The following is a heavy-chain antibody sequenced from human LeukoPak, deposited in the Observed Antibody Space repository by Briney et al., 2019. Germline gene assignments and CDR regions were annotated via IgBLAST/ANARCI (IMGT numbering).Heavy chain of an antibody. Sequence: SQTLSLTCALSGDTVSSNSAAWYWIRQSPSRGLEWLGRAYYRSKWYNDYALSVKSRITINPDTSKNQFSLQLNSLTPEDTAVYYCARGDNWNSGGDYYYHYMDVWGKGTTVTVSS. D-gene: IGHD1-7*01. J-gene: IGHJ6*03. CDR3: ARGDNWNSGGDYYYHYMDV. CDR2: AYYRSKWYN. V-gene: IGHV6-1*01. CDR1: GDTVSSNSAA.